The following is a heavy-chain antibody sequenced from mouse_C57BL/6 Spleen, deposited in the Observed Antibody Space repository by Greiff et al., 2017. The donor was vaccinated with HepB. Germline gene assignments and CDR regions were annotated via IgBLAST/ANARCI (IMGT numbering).Heavy chain of an antibody. CDR1: GYAFSSSW. Sequence: LVESGPELVKPGASVKISCKASGYAFSSSWMNWVKQRPGKGLEWIGRIYPGDGDTNYNGKFKGKATLTADKSSSTAYMQLSSLTSEDSAVYFCAREGEFYSNYVGYFDYWGQGTTLTVSS. V-gene: IGHV1-82*01. D-gene: IGHD2-5*01. J-gene: IGHJ2*01. CDR2: IYPGDGDT. CDR3: AREGEFYSNYVGYFDY.